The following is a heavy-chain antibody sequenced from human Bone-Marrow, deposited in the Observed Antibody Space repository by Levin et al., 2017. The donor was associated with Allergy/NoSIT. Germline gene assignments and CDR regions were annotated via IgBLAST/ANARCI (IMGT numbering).Heavy chain of an antibody. Sequence: SETLSLTCAVYGGSFSGYYWSWIRQPPGKGLEWLGEINHSGSTNYNPSLKSRVTISVDTSKNQFSLKLSSVTAADTAVYYCAGEPRYKPWGSYRDYWGQGTLVTVSS. D-gene: IGHD3-16*02. CDR2: INHSGST. V-gene: IGHV4-34*01. CDR1: GGSFSGYY. J-gene: IGHJ4*02. CDR3: AGEPRYKPWGSYRDY.